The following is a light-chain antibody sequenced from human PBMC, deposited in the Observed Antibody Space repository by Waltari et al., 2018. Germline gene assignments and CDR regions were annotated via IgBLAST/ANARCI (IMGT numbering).Light chain of an antibody. CDR3: CSYADSSTLV. Sequence: QSALTQPASVSGFPGHSLPIPCTGTSSDVGRYNLVSWYQQYPGKALKLMIYDGSKRPSGVSNRLSGSKSGNTASLTIAWLQAEDEADYYCCSYADSSTLVFGGGTKLTVL. J-gene: IGLJ3*02. V-gene: IGLV2-23*01. CDR2: DGS. CDR1: SSDVGRYNL.